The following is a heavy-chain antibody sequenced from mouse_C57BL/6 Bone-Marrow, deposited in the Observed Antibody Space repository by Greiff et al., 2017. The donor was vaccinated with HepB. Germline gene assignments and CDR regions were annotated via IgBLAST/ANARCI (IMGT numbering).Heavy chain of an antibody. CDR2: IYPGDGDT. J-gene: IGHJ4*01. CDR3: ARSKSSYYAMDY. CDR1: GYAFSSSW. D-gene: IGHD1-3*01. V-gene: IGHV1-82*01. Sequence: VKLVESGPELVKPGASVKISCKASGYAFSSSWMNWVKQRPGKGLEWIGRIYPGDGDTNYNGKFKGKATLTADKSSSTAYMQLSSLTSEDSAVYFCARSKSSYYAMDYWGQGTSVTVSS.